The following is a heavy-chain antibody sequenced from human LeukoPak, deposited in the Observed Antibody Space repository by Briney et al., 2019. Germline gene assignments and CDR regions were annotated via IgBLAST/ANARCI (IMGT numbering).Heavy chain of an antibody. V-gene: IGHV4-30-4*01. CDR1: GGSLSRGDYY. Sequence: SQTLSLMCTVSGGSLSRGDYYWSWIRQPPGKGLEWIGYIFYSGSTYYNPSLKSRVTISVDTSKNQFSLKLSSVTAADTAVYYCAREATINGFFDYWGQGTLVTVSS. J-gene: IGHJ4*02. CDR2: IFYSGST. D-gene: IGHD5-24*01. CDR3: AREATINGFFDY.